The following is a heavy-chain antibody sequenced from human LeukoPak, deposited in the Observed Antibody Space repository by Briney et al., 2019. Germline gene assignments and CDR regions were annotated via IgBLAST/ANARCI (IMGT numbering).Heavy chain of an antibody. J-gene: IGHJ4*02. D-gene: IGHD3-10*01. Sequence: GGSLRLSCAVSGITLSNYGMSWVRQAPGKGLEWVAGIAGSGGGTNYADSVKGRFTISRDNPKNTLYLQMNSLRADDTAVYFCAKRGVVIRVFLVGFHKEAYYFDSWGQGALVTVSS. CDR3: AKRGVVIRVFLVGFHKEAYYFDS. V-gene: IGHV3-23*01. CDR2: IAGSGGGT. CDR1: GITLSNYG.